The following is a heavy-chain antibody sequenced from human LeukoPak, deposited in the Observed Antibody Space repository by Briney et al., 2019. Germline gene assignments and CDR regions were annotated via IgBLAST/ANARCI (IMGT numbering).Heavy chain of an antibody. Sequence: GGSLRLSCAASGFTFSSYAVSWVRQAPGKELEWVSSISGSGGSTYYADSVKGRFTISRDNVKNSLYLQMNSLRAEDTAVYYCAELGITMIGGVWGKGTTVTISS. CDR3: AELGITMIGGV. D-gene: IGHD3-10*02. CDR1: GFTFSSYA. CDR2: ISGSGGST. J-gene: IGHJ6*04. V-gene: IGHV3-23*01.